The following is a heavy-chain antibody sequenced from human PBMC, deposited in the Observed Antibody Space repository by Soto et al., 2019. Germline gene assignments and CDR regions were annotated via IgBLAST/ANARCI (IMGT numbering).Heavy chain of an antibody. D-gene: IGHD2-21*01. J-gene: IGHJ3*02. CDR1: GFTFSAFW. V-gene: IGHV3-74*01. Sequence: EVQLVESGGDFVQPGGSLRLSCEASGFTFSAFWMHWVRHVPREGLMWISRTNKDGASSEYADSVKGRFSVSRDNAKNTMFLHMTGLRAEDTAVYYCARDDLRRNEALDIWGQGTVVTVSS. CDR2: TNKDGASS. CDR3: ARDDLRRNEALDI.